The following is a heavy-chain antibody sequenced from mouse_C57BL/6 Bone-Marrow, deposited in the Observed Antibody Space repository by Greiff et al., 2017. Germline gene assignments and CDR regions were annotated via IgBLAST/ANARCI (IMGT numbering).Heavy chain of an antibody. V-gene: IGHV1-55*01. J-gene: IGHJ2*01. CDR2: IYPTSGRT. CDR1: GYTFTSYW. Sequence: VQLQQPGAELVKPGASVTMSCKASGYTFTSYWITWVKQRPGQGLQWIGDIYPTSGRTNYNEKFKSKAILTVDTSSNTAYMHLSSLTSEDSAVFYCARSGPLGRSFDYWGQGTTLTVSS. D-gene: IGHD4-1*01. CDR3: ARSGPLGRSFDY.